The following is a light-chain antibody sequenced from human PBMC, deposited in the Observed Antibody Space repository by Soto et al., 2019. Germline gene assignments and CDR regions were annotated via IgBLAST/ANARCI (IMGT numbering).Light chain of an antibody. CDR3: QPYNSGWT. Sequence: DIQMTQGPSTLSSSVGYRFAITFRASQSISSWLAWYQQKPGKAPKVLIFDAYSLESGVASRFSRSGSGTEFSLTISSLQPDDSATNYCQPYNSGWTLGQGTKVDIK. CDR2: DAY. J-gene: IGKJ1*01. V-gene: IGKV1-5*01. CDR1: QSISSW.